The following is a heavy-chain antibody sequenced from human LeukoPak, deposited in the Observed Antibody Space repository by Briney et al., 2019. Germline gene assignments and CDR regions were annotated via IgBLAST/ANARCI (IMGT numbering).Heavy chain of an antibody. CDR2: ISYDGSNK. J-gene: IGHJ4*02. Sequence: GRSLRLSCAASGFTFSSYAMHWVRQAPGKGLEWVAVISYDGSNKYYADSVKGRFTISRDNSKNTLYLQMNSLRAEDTAVYYCATGAWGVVVPAVNYWGQGTLVTVSS. V-gene: IGHV3-30-3*01. D-gene: IGHD2-2*01. CDR1: GFTFSSYA. CDR3: ATGAWGVVVPAVNY.